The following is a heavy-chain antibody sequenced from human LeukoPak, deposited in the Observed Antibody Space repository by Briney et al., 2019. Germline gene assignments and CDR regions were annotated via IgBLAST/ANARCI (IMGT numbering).Heavy chain of an antibody. D-gene: IGHD1-26*01. CDR1: GGSFSGYY. V-gene: IGHV4-34*01. CDR3: ARGPIVGATIPFDY. J-gene: IGHJ4*02. Sequence: SETLSLTCAVYGGSFSGYYWSWISQPPGKGLEWIGEINHSGSTNYNPSHKSRVTISVDTSKNQFSLKLSSVTAADTAVYYCARGPIVGATIPFDYWGQGTLVTVSS. CDR2: INHSGST.